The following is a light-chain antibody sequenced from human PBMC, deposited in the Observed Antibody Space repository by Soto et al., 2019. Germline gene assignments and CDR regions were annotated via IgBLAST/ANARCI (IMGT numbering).Light chain of an antibody. CDR1: QGISDY. CDR3: QQCGNWPLT. J-gene: IGKJ4*01. V-gene: IGKV3-11*01. Sequence: EVMLTQSPATLSLSLGERATLSCRASQGISDYLAWYQQKPGQAPRLLIYEASKRATGIPARFSGSGSGTAFTLTISSLEPEDFAVYYCQQCGNWPLTFGGGTKVEIK. CDR2: EAS.